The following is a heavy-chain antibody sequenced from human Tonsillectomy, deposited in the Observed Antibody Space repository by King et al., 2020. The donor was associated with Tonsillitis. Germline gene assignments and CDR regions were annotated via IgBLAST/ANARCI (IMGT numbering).Heavy chain of an antibody. V-gene: IGHV4-30-4*01. J-gene: IGHJ5*02. CDR2: IYNSGST. CDR1: GDSISTSDDY. CDR3: ARDRRVVVAAPWFDP. Sequence: QLQESGPGLVKPSQTLSLTCTVSGDSISTSDDYWTWIRQSPGTGLEWIGYIYNSGSTYYNPSLKSRLTMSIDTSTNQFSLKLSSVTAADTALYYCARDRRVVVAAPWFDPWGQGTLVTVSS. D-gene: IGHD2-15*01.